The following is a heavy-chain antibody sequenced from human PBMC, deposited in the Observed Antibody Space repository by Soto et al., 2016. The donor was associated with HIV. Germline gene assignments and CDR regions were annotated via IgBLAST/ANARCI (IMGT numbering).Heavy chain of an antibody. CDR2: IIPILGIA. CDR1: GGTFSSSA. D-gene: IGHD3-22*01. V-gene: IGHV1-69*10. Sequence: QVQLVQSGAEVKKPGSSVKVSCKASGGTFSSSALSWVRQAPGQGLEWMGGIIPILGIANYAQNFNGRVTITADKSTSTVYMELRSLRSDDTAIYYCAIVYYYESGWFDPWGQGTLVTVSS. J-gene: IGHJ5*02. CDR3: AIVYYYESGWFDP.